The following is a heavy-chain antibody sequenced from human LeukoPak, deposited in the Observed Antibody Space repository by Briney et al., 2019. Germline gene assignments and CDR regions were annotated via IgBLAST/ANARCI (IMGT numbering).Heavy chain of an antibody. V-gene: IGHV4-30-2*01. CDR2: IYHSGST. J-gene: IGHJ5*02. Sequence: SETLSLTCTVSGGSISSGDYYWSWIRQPPGKGLEWIGYIYHSGSTYYNPSLKSRVTISVDGSKNQFSLKLSSVTAADTAVYYCARAPRYCSGGSCYSNNWFDPWGQGTLVTVSS. CDR3: ARAPRYCSGGSCYSNNWFDP. CDR1: GGSISSGDYY. D-gene: IGHD2-15*01.